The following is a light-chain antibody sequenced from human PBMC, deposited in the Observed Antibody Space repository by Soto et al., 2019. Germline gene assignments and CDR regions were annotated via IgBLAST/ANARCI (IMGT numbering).Light chain of an antibody. Sequence: QSVLTQPPSASGTPGQRVTISCSGSSSNIGSNTVNWYQQLPGTAPKLLIYTNNQRPSGVPDRFSGSKSGTSASLAISGLPSDDEADYYCAAWDDSLNGWVFGGGTKLTVL. V-gene: IGLV1-44*01. CDR3: AAWDDSLNGWV. CDR2: TNN. J-gene: IGLJ3*02. CDR1: SSNIGSNT.